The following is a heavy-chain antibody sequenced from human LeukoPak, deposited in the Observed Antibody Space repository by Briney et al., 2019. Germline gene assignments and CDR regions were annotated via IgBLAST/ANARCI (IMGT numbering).Heavy chain of an antibody. CDR3: ATRYSYGSYYFDY. Sequence: GGSLKLSCAASGFTFSTYAMSWVRQAPGKGLEWVSAISGSGGNTYYADSVKGRFTISRDNSKNTLYLQMNSLRVEDTAIYYCATRYSYGSYYFDYWGQGTLVTVSP. CDR2: ISGSGGNT. J-gene: IGHJ4*02. V-gene: IGHV3-23*01. D-gene: IGHD5-18*01. CDR1: GFTFSTYA.